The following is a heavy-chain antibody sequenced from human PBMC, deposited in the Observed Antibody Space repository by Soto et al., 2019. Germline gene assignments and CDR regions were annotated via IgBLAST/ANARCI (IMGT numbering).Heavy chain of an antibody. CDR1: GYTFTSYG. Sequence: ASVKVSCKASGYTFTSYGISWVRQAPGQGLEWMGWISAYNGNTNYAQKLQGRVTMTTDTSTSTAYMELRSLRSDDTAVYYCAREDIVVVPAAPTPPQVPGNYYYYGMDVWGQGTTVTVSS. V-gene: IGHV1-18*01. D-gene: IGHD2-2*01. CDR2: ISAYNGNT. CDR3: AREDIVVVPAAPTPPQVPGNYYYYGMDV. J-gene: IGHJ6*02.